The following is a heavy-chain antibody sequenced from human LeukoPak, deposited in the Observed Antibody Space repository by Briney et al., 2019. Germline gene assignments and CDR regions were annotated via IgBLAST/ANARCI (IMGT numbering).Heavy chain of an antibody. J-gene: IGHJ4*02. CDR2: IIPIFGTA. CDR1: GGTFSSYA. CDR3: ARYVYDSSGYYPFDY. Sequence: GASVKVSCKASGGTFSSYAISWVRQAPGQGLEWMGGIIPIFGTANYAQKFQGRVTITADESTSTAYMELSSLRSEDTAVYYCARYVYDSSGYYPFDYWGQGTLVTVSS. D-gene: IGHD3-22*01. V-gene: IGHV1-69*13.